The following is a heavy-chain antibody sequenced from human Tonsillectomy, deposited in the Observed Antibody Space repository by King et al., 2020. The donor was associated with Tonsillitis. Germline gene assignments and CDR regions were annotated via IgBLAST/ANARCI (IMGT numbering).Heavy chain of an antibody. J-gene: IGHJ4*02. CDR3: AKMVREQLVGFDY. CDR1: GFTFSSYA. Sequence: VQLVESGGGLVQPWGSLRLSCAASGFTFSSYAMSWVRQAPGKGLDWVSAISCSGGSTYYADSVKGRFTISRDNSKNTLYLQMNSLRAEDTAVYYCAKMVREQLVGFDYWGQGTLVTVSS. D-gene: IGHD6-6*01. V-gene: IGHV3-23*04. CDR2: ISCSGGST.